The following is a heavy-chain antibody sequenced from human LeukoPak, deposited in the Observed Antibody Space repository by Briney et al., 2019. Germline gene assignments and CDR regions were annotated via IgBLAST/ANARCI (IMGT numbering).Heavy chain of an antibody. CDR2: ISWNSGSI. CDR1: GFTFSSYW. V-gene: IGHV3-9*01. J-gene: IGHJ3*02. CDR3: AKDIAQDDAFDI. Sequence: GGSLRLSCAASGFTFSSYWMHWVRQAPGKGLEWVSGISWNSGSIGYADSVKGRFTISRDNAKNSLYLQMNSLRAEDTALYYCAKDIAQDDAFDIWGQGTMVTASS.